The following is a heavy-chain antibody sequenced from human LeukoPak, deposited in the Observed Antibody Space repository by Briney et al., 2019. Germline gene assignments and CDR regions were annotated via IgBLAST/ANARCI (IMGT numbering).Heavy chain of an antibody. J-gene: IGHJ4*02. V-gene: IGHV4-34*01. CDR1: GGSFIGYY. D-gene: IGHD3-3*01. Sequence: PSETLSLTCAVYGGSFIGYYWSWIRQPPGKGLEWIGEINHSESTNYNPSLKSRVTISVDTSKNQFSLKLSSVTAADTAVYYCARARGNYDFWSGYYRPSPYFDYWGQGTLVTVSS. CDR2: INHSEST. CDR3: ARARGNYDFWSGYYRPSPYFDY.